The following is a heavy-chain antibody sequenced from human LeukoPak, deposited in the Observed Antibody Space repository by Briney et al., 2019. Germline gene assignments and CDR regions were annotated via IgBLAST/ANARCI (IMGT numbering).Heavy chain of an antibody. D-gene: IGHD3-22*01. CDR1: GYTFTSYG. V-gene: IGHV1-18*01. J-gene: IGHJ4*02. Sequence: ASVKVSCKASGYTFTSYGISWVRQAPGRGLEWMGWISAYNGNTNYAQKLQGRVTMTTDTSTSTAYVELRSLRSDDTAVYYCARESSVFPPIYDSSGCLDYWGQGTLVTVSS. CDR2: ISAYNGNT. CDR3: ARESSVFPPIYDSSGCLDY.